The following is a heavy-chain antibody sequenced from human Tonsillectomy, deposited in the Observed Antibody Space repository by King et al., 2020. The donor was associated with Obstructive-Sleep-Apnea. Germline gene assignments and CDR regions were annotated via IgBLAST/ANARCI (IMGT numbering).Heavy chain of an antibody. CDR3: ATLATAGTNYFYAMDV. V-gene: IGHV3-7*03. CDR1: GFTFSNYW. CDR2: IKQDGSEK. J-gene: IGHJ6*02. D-gene: IGHD6-13*01. Sequence: VQLVESGGGLVQPGGSLRLSCAASGFTFSNYWMSWVRQAPGKGLEWVANIKQDGSEKDYVDSVKGRFNISRDNAKNSLYLQMNSLRAEDTAVYYCATLATAGTNYFYAMDVWVQGTTVTVSS.